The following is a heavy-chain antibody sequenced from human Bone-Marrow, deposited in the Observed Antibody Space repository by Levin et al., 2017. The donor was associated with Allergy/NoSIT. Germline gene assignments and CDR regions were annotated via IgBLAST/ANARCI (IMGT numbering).Heavy chain of an antibody. CDR2: INPNNGAT. CDR1: GFAFTDYY. CDR3: ARDAAVTRDAYFDL. D-gene: IGHD4-17*01. Sequence: ASVKVSCKASGFAFTDYYMHWVRQAPGQGLEWLGWINPNNGATKYALKFQDRVTMTRDTSISTAYMEFRRLRSDDTAVFYCARDAAVTRDAYFDLWGRGTLVSVSS. V-gene: IGHV1-2*02. J-gene: IGHJ2*01.